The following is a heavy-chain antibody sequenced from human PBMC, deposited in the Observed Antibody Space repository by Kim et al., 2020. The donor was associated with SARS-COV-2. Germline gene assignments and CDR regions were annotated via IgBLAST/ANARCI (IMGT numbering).Heavy chain of an antibody. D-gene: IGHD6-13*01. Sequence: SQTLSLTCAIFGDSVSGSTTAWNWIRQSPSIGLEWLGRTYYRSPWYNDYAVSLRGRITISPDTSNNQFSLQLNSVTPEDTAVYYCASLSSSSYYYFDSWGQGTLFTVSS. CDR2: TYYRSPWYN. V-gene: IGHV6-1*01. CDR1: GDSVSGSTTA. CDR3: ASLSSSSYYYFDS. J-gene: IGHJ4*02.